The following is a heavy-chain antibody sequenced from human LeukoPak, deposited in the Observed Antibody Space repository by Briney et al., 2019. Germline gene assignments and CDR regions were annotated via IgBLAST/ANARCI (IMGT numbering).Heavy chain of an antibody. CDR1: GGSFSGYY. CDR2: INHSGST. J-gene: IGHJ4*02. CDR3: ARGGYCSSTSCYEGGDFDY. V-gene: IGHV4-34*01. D-gene: IGHD2-2*01. Sequence: PSETLSLTCAVYGGSFSGYYWSWIRQPPGKGPEWIGEINHSGSTNYNPSLKSRVTISVDTSKNQFSLKLSSVTAADTAVYYCARGGYCSSTSCYEGGDFDYWGQGTLVTVSS.